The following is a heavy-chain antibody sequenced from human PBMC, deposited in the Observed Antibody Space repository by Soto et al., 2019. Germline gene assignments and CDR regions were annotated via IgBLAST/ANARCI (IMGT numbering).Heavy chain of an antibody. J-gene: IGHJ4*02. V-gene: IGHV3-30*18. Sequence: GGSLRLSCAASGFTFSTNGMHWVRQAPGKGLEWVALISLDGSNKYYGDSVKGRFTISRDNSKNTLYLQMNSLRPEDTAVYYCVKHRDGPFDYWGQGTLVTVSS. CDR1: GFTFSTNG. CDR2: ISLDGSNK. CDR3: VKHRDGPFDY.